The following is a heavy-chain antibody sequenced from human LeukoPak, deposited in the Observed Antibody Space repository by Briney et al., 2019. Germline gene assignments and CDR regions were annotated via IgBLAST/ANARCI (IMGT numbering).Heavy chain of an antibody. Sequence: SETLSLTCTVSGGSISSYYWSWIRQPPGKGLEWIGYIYYSGSTNYNPSLKSRVTISVDTSKNQFSLKLSSVTAADTAVYYCAKDLGNLFDYWGQGTLVTVSS. CDR1: GGSISSYY. D-gene: IGHD1-14*01. J-gene: IGHJ4*02. V-gene: IGHV4-59*01. CDR2: IYYSGST. CDR3: AKDLGNLFDY.